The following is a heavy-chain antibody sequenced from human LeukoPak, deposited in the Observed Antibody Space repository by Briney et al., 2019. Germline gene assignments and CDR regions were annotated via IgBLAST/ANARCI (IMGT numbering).Heavy chain of an antibody. Sequence: ASVKVSCKVSGYTLTELSMHWVRQAPGQGLEWMGWINPKSGDTRYAQKFQGRVTMTRDTSITTAYMDLSSLRSDDTAVYYCAREWDYYAFWGQGTLVTVSS. V-gene: IGHV1-2*02. J-gene: IGHJ4*02. CDR2: INPKSGDT. CDR1: GYTLTELS. CDR3: AREWDYYAF.